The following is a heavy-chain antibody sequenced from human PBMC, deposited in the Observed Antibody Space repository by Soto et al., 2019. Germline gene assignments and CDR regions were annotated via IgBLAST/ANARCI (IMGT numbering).Heavy chain of an antibody. V-gene: IGHV4-30-2*01. D-gene: IGHD3-22*01. CDR2: IYHSGST. J-gene: IGHJ5*02. CDR3: ARGAYYYDSSGSRWFDP. CDR1: GGSISSGGYS. Sequence: PSETLSLTCAVSGGSISSGGYSWSWIRQPPGKGLEWIGYIYHSGSTYYNPSLESRVTISVDRSKNQFSLKLSSVTAADTAVYYCARGAYYYDSSGSRWFDPWGQGTLVTVSS.